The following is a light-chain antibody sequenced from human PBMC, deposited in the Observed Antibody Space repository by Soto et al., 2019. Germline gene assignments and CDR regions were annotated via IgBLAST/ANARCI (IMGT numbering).Light chain of an antibody. J-gene: IGKJ4*01. Sequence: DIVMTQSPVSLPVTPGESASISCRSSQTLLYRNGNNYLNWYLQKPGQSPQRLIFLASTRASGVPDRISGSGSGTDFTLMISRVEAEDVGVYYCMQALQCPVSFGGGTKVEI. CDR1: QTLLYRNGNNY. CDR3: MQALQCPVS. CDR2: LAS. V-gene: IGKV2-28*01.